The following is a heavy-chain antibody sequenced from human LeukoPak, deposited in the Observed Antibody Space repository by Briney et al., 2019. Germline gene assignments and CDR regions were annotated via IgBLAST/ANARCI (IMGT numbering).Heavy chain of an antibody. CDR1: GGSISSGSYY. V-gene: IGHV4-61*02. Sequence: ESGPTLVKPSETLSLTCTVSGGSISSGSYYWSWIRQPAGKGLEWIGRIYTSGSTNYNPSLKSRVTISVDTSKNQFSLKLSSVTAADTAVYYCASELAGIFDYWGQGTLVTVSS. J-gene: IGHJ4*02. D-gene: IGHD3-10*01. CDR2: IYTSGST. CDR3: ASELAGIFDY.